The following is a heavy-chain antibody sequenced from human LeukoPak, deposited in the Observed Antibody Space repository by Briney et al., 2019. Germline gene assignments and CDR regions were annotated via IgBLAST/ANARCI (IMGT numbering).Heavy chain of an antibody. Sequence: GGSLRLSCAASGFTFSSYSMNWVRQAPGQGLEWVSSISSSTTNIYYADSVAGRFTTSRDNGQNSVYLQMNSLRVEDTGVYYWAKSGAPYYDFWSGYYNNWLDSWGQGILVTVSS. CDR3: AKSGAPYYDFWSGYYNNWLDS. CDR2: ISSSTTNI. D-gene: IGHD3-3*01. V-gene: IGHV3-21*01. J-gene: IGHJ5*01. CDR1: GFTFSSYS.